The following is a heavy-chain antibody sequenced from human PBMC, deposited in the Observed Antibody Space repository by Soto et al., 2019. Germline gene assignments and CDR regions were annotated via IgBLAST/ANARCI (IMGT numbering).Heavy chain of an antibody. CDR3: ARDGSSGMDV. CDR1: GYTFTTYS. J-gene: IGHJ6*02. D-gene: IGHD3-10*01. Sequence: VPLVQSGAEVKKPGASVKVSCKASGYTFTTYSMHWVRQAPGHRLEWMGWSNAGNGYTQYSQDFQGRVTITGDTSASTAYMELSSLRSEDMAVYYCARDGSSGMDVWGQGTTVTVSS. CDR2: SNAGNGYT. V-gene: IGHV1-3*02.